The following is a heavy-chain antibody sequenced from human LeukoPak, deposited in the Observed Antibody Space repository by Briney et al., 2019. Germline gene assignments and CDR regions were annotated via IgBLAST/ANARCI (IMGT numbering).Heavy chain of an antibody. Sequence: PGGSLRLSCAASGFTFSSYAMHWVRQAPGKGLEWVAVISYDGSNKYYADSVKGRFTISRDNSKNTLYLQMNSLRAEDTAVYYCARDNSGSYASDIWGQGTMITVSS. D-gene: IGHD3-22*01. CDR3: ARDNSGSYASDI. CDR1: GFTFSSYA. CDR2: ISYDGSNK. J-gene: IGHJ3*02. V-gene: IGHV3-30-3*01.